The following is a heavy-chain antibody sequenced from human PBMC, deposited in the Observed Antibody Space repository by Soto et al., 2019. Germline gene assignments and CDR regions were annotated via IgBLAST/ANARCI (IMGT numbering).Heavy chain of an antibody. CDR3: ARVGRLHYFDY. Sequence: QVQLVESGGGVVQPGRSLRLSCAASGFTFSSYAMHWVRQALGKGLEWVAVISYDGSNKYYADSVKGRFTISRDNSKNTLFLQMNSLRAEDTAVYYCARVGRLHYFDYWGQGTLVTVSS. D-gene: IGHD4-17*01. CDR2: ISYDGSNK. V-gene: IGHV3-30-3*01. CDR1: GFTFSSYA. J-gene: IGHJ4*02.